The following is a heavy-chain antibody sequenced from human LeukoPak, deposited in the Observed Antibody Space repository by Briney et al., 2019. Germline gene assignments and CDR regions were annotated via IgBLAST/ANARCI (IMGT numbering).Heavy chain of an antibody. J-gene: IGHJ5*02. V-gene: IGHV4-34*01. D-gene: IGHD1/OR15-1a*01. CDR2: INHSGST. Sequence: SETLSLTCAVYGGSFSGYYWSWIRQPLGKGLEWIGEINHSGSTNYNPSLKSRVTISVDTSKNQFSLKLSSVTAADTAVYYCARAKRRYERTNNWFDPWGQGTLVTVSS. CDR1: GGSFSGYY. CDR3: ARAKRRYERTNNWFDP.